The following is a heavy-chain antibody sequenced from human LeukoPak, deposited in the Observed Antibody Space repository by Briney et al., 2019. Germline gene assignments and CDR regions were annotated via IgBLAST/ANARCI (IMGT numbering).Heavy chain of an antibody. CDR2: INPNSGGT. CDR3: ARGPRRSSGWYDY. Sequence: ASVKVSCKASGYTFTGYYMRWVRQAPGQGLEWMGRINPNSGGTNYAQKFQGRVTMTRDTSISTAYMELSRLRSDDTAVYYCARGPRRSSGWYDYWGQGTLVTVSS. J-gene: IGHJ4*02. V-gene: IGHV1-2*06. CDR1: GYTFTGYY. D-gene: IGHD6-19*01.